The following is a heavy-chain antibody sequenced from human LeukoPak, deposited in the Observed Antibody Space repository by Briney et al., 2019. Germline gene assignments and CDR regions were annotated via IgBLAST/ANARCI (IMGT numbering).Heavy chain of an antibody. D-gene: IGHD6-13*01. Sequence: SETLSLTCAVSGGSISSSNWWSWVRQPPGKGLEWIGEIYHSGSTNYNPSLKSRVAISVDKSKNQFSLKLSSVTAADTAVYYCAREMFEAAAGTLDYWGQGTLVTVSS. CDR2: IYHSGST. J-gene: IGHJ4*02. V-gene: IGHV4-4*02. CDR3: AREMFEAAAGTLDY. CDR1: GGSISSSNW.